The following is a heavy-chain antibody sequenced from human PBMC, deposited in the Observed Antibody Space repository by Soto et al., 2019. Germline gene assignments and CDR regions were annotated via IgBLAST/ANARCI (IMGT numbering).Heavy chain of an antibody. D-gene: IGHD2-15*01. J-gene: IGHJ6*02. V-gene: IGHV1-46*01. CDR1: GYSFSNFY. CDR3: ARGAVVVPNGLIAGMDV. Sequence: ASVKVSFKPSGYSFSNFYVHWVRQAPGQGLEWMGIIDPSSGTTSYTQKFQERVTMTRDTSMSTVYMELGRLGSEDTAVYYCARGAVVVPNGLIAGMDVWGLGTTVTVS. CDR2: IDPSSGTT.